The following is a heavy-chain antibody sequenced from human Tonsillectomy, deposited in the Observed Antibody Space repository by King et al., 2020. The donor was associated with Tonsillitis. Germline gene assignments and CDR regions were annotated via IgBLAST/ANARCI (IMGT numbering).Heavy chain of an antibody. CDR1: GFTFSDYY. D-gene: IGHD3-22*01. CDR2: ISSSSSYT. CDR3: ARVPAYDYYDSSGLFGYFDL. Sequence: VQLVESGGGLVKPGGSLRLSCAASGFTFSDYYMSWIRQAPGKGLEWVSYISSSSSYTNYADSAKGRFTISRDNAKNSLYLQMNSLRAEDTAVYYCARVPAYDYYDSSGLFGYFDLWGRGTLVTVSS. V-gene: IGHV3-11*05. J-gene: IGHJ2*01.